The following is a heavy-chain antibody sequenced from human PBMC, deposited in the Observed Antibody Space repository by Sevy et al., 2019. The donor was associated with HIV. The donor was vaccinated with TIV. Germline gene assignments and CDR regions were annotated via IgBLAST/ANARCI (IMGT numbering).Heavy chain of an antibody. D-gene: IGHD4-4*01. J-gene: IGHJ6*02. CDR2: IVVGSGNT. Sequence: ASVKVSCKASGFTFTSSAVQWVRQARGQRLEWIGWIVVGSGNTNYAQKFQERVTITRDMSTSTAYMELSSLRSEDTAVYYCAADPIDPTLSNYGLNYYYGMDVWGQGTTVTDSS. CDR3: AADPIDPTLSNYGLNYYYGMDV. V-gene: IGHV1-58*01. CDR1: GFTFTSSA.